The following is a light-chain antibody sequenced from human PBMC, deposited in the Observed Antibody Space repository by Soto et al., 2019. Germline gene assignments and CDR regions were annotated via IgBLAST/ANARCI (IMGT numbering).Light chain of an antibody. V-gene: IGKV3-15*01. CDR1: QGVRSD. J-gene: IGKJ1*01. Sequence: EIAMTQSPDTLSVSPGDRATLSCRASQGVRSDLAWYQQKAGQSPRLLIYGASTRAAETPARFSGSGSGTEFTLTISSLQPDDFATYYCQQYNSYSPTFGQGTKVDIK. CDR2: GAS. CDR3: QQYNSYSPT.